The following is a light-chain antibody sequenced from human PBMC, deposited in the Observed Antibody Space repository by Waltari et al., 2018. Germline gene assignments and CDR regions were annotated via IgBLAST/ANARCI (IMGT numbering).Light chain of an antibody. CDR3: QQYYNTPLT. Sequence: IVMTQSPDSLAVSLGERATINSKSSQTVLYSPNNKNYLAWYQQKPRQPPKLLIYWASTRESGVPDRFSGSGSGTDFTLTISSLQAEDVAVYYCQQYYNTPLTFGGGTKVEIK. CDR2: WAS. CDR1: QTVLYSPNNKNY. V-gene: IGKV4-1*01. J-gene: IGKJ4*01.